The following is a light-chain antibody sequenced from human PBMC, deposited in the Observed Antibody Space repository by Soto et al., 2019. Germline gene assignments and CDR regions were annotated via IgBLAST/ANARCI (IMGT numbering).Light chain of an antibody. V-gene: IGLV3-21*04. CDR1: DIGAKS. J-gene: IGLJ2*01. CDR2: YDS. Sequence: SSELTQPPSVSVAPGETADITCGGNDIGAKSVHWYQQKPGQAPVLVIYYDSDRPSGIPERFSGSNSGNAATLTVSRVEAGDEADYYCQVWDSSSDHPIFGGGTKLTVL. CDR3: QVWDSSSDHPI.